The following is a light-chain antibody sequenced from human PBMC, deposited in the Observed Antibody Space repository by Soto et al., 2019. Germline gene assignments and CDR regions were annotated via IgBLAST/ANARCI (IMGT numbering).Light chain of an antibody. CDR1: QSVFSS. CDR3: QQYKDWPTT. V-gene: IGKV3-15*01. CDR2: GAA. J-gene: IGKJ1*01. Sequence: EIVMTQSPATLSVSPGERATLSCRASQSVFSSLAWYQQKPGQAPRLLIYGAATRATGIPARFSGSGSGTEFTLTISSLQSEDLGVYYCQQYKDWPTTFGKGPRWISN.